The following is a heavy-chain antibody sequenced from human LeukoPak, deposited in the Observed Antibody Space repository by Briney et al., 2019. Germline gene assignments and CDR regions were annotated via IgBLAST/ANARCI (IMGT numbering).Heavy chain of an antibody. CDR3: ATNGGNNPFDC. J-gene: IGHJ4*02. V-gene: IGHV3-23*01. CDR2: ISFSGGST. D-gene: IGHD4-23*01. Sequence: GGSLRLSCAASGFTFSSYAMGWVRQAPGKGLEWVSAISFSGGSTYYADSVKGRFTISRDNSKNTLYLQMNSLRAEDTAVYCCATNGGNNPFDCWGQGTLVTVSS. CDR1: GFTFSSYA.